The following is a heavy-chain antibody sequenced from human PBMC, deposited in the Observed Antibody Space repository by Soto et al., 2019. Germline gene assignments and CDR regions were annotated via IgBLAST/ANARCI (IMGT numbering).Heavy chain of an antibody. Sequence: PGGSLRLFCASSGFTFSSYAMSWVRQAPGKGLEWVSAISGSGGSTYYADSVKGRFTISRDNSKNTLYLQMNSLRAEDTAVYYCAKTGYCSGGSCYPSDFDYWGQGTLVTVSS. J-gene: IGHJ4*02. CDR1: GFTFSSYA. CDR3: AKTGYCSGGSCYPSDFDY. CDR2: ISGSGGST. D-gene: IGHD2-15*01. V-gene: IGHV3-23*01.